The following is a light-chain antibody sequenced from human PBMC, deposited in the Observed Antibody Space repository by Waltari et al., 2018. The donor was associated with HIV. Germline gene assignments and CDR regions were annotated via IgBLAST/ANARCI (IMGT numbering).Light chain of an antibody. V-gene: IGKV1-8*01. CDR3: QQYSQFPLS. CDR1: GDINSD. J-gene: IGKJ4*01. CDR2: SVS. Sequence: AIRMTQTPSSLSASTGDGINITCRANGDINSDLAWYRQKSGKAPELLISSVSALRTGVPSRFSGSGSGTDFTLSISCLQSDDFGTYYCQQYSQFPLSFGGGTKVE.